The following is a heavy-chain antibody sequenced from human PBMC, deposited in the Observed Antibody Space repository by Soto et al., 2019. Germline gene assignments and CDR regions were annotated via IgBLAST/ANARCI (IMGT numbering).Heavy chain of an antibody. CDR3: TTTHRIVVMTNLGDAFDI. D-gene: IGHD3-22*01. Sequence: EVQLVESGGGLVKPGGSLRLSCAASGFTFSNAWMSWVRQAPGKGLEWVGRIKSKADGETSVYAAPVKGRFSISRDDSKNMLYLQMDSLRTEDTAVYYCTTTHRIVVMTNLGDAFDIWGHGTMVTVSS. CDR1: GFTFSNAW. J-gene: IGHJ3*02. V-gene: IGHV3-15*01. CDR2: IKSKADGETS.